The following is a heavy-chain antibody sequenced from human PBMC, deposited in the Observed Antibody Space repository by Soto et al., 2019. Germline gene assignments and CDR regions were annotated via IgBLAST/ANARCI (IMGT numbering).Heavy chain of an antibody. CDR1: GDSIRSGGYS. V-gene: IGHV4-30-2*01. CDR3: ARAHYGPSGYYFDS. J-gene: IGHJ4*02. CDR2: IYHTGST. D-gene: IGHD3-22*01. Sequence: QVQLQESGSGLVKPSQTLSLTCTVSGDSIRSGGYSWSWIRQPPRQGLEWIGYIYHTGSTSYSPSLKSRVTMSVDKSKNQFSLSLNSVTAADTAIYYCARAHYGPSGYYFDSWGQGALFTVSS.